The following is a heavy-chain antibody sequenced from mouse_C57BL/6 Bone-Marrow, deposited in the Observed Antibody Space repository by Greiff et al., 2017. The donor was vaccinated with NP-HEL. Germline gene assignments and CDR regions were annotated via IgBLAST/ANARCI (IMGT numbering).Heavy chain of an antibody. CDR2: GQGLEWNG. Sequence: VQLQQSGPELARPWASVKISCQASYTFSRRVHFAIRDTNSWMQRVKQRPGQGLEWNGAIYPGNGDTSYNQKFKGKATLPANTSSSTAYMPLSSLTSEDSAVYYCASDAYYSSSYAMDYWGQGTSVTVSS. J-gene: IGHJ4*01. D-gene: IGHD2-5*01. V-gene: IGHV1-87*01. CDR1: YTFSRRVH. CDR3: SEDSAVYYCASDAYYSSSYAMDY.